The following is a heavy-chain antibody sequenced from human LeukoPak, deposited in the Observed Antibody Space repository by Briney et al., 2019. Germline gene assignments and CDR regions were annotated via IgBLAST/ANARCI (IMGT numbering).Heavy chain of an antibody. V-gene: IGHV4-59*08. J-gene: IGHJ3*02. CDR3: ARRNFIAAAGTFLVAFDI. CDR1: GGSISSYY. Sequence: SETLSLTCTVSGGSISSYYWSWIRQPPGKGLGWIGYIYYSGSTNYNPSLKSRVTISVDTSKNQFSLKLSSVTAADTAVYFCARRNFIAAAGTFLVAFDIWGQGTMVTVSS. D-gene: IGHD6-13*01. CDR2: IYYSGST.